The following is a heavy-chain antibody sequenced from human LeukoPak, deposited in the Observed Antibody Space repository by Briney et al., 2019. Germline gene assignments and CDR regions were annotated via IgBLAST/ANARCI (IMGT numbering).Heavy chain of an antibody. CDR2: INHSGST. J-gene: IGHJ4*02. V-gene: IGHV4-39*07. D-gene: IGHD2-15*01. CDR3: ARGRVHVVVVAATGTPLYFDY. CDR1: GGSISSSSYY. Sequence: SETLSLTCTVSGGSISSSSYYWSWIRQPPGKGLEWIGEINHSGSTNYNPSLKSRVTISVDTSKNQFSLKLSSVTAADTAVYYCARGRVHVVVVAATGTPLYFDYWGQGTLVTVSS.